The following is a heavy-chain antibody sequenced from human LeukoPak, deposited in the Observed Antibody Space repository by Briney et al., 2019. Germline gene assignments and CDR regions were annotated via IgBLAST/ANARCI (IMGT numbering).Heavy chain of an antibody. J-gene: IGHJ4*02. V-gene: IGHV3-7*01. CDR2: IKQDGSEK. CDR3: AREGRKDYGDFFDY. CDR1: GFTFSSYW. Sequence: PGGSLRLSCAASGFTFSSYWMSWVRQAPGKGLEWVANIKQDGSEKYYVDSVKGRFTISRDNAKNSLYLQMNSLRAEDTAVYYCAREGRKDYGDFFDYWGQGTLVTVCS. D-gene: IGHD4-17*01.